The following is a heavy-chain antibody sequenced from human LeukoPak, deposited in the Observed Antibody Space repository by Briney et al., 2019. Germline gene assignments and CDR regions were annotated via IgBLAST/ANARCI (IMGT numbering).Heavy chain of an antibody. Sequence: TGGSLRLSCAASGFTFSSYAMSWVRQAPGKGLEWVSAISGSGGSTYYADSVKGRFTISRDNSKNTLYLQMNSLRPEDTAVYYCARDVETRGGGSCYDYWGQGTLVTVSS. D-gene: IGHD2-15*01. CDR3: ARDVETRGGGSCYDY. CDR2: ISGSGGST. J-gene: IGHJ4*02. CDR1: GFTFSSYA. V-gene: IGHV3-23*01.